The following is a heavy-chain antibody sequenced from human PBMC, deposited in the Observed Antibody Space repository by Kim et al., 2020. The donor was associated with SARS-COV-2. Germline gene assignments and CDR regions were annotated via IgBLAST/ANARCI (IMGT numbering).Heavy chain of an antibody. J-gene: IGHJ2*01. CDR3: ARGRFSRFDL. Sequence: SETLSLTCAVYGGSFSGYYWSWIRQPPGKGLEWIGEINHSGSTNYNPSLKSRVTISVDTSKNQFSLKLSSVTAADTAVYYCARGRFSRFDLWGRGTLVTVSS. CDR2: INHSGST. CDR1: GGSFSGYY. V-gene: IGHV4-34*01. D-gene: IGHD3-3*02.